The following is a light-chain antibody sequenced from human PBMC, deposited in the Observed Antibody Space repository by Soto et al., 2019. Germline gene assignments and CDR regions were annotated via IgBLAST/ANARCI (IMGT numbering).Light chain of an antibody. CDR1: QSISSY. V-gene: IGKV1-39*01. J-gene: IGKJ4*01. CDR3: QQSYSTPQLT. Sequence: DIPMTQSPSSLSASVGDRVTITCRASQSISSYLNWYEQKPGKAPKLLIYAASSLQSGVPLRFIGSGSGTDFTLTIISLQPEDFATYYCQQSYSTPQLTFGGGTKVEIK. CDR2: AAS.